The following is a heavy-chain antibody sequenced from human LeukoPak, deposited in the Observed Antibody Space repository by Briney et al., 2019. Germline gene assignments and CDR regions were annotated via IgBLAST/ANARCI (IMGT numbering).Heavy chain of an antibody. J-gene: IGHJ3*02. CDR2: INPNSGGT. V-gene: IGHV1-2*02. CDR1: GYTFTGYY. Sequence: ASVKVSCKASGYTFTGYYMHWVRQAPGQGLEWMGWINPNSGGTNYAQKFQGRVTMTRDTSISTAYMELSRLRSDDTAVYYCARGDYDFWSGYFQDAFDIWGQGTMVTVSS. CDR3: ARGDYDFWSGYFQDAFDI. D-gene: IGHD3-3*01.